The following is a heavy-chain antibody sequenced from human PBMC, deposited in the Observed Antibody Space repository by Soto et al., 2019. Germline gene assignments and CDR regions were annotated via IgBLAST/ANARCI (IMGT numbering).Heavy chain of an antibody. CDR1: GGSVSSGSYY. J-gene: IGHJ6*02. CDR3: AGGDIAVYYGMDV. D-gene: IGHD6-19*01. V-gene: IGHV4-61*01. CDR2: IYYSGST. Sequence: PSETLSLTCTVSGGSVSSGSYYWSWIRQPPGKGLEWIGYIYYSGSTNYNPSLKSRVTISVDTSKNQFSLKLSSVTAADTAVYYCAGGDIAVYYGMDVWGQGTTVTVSS.